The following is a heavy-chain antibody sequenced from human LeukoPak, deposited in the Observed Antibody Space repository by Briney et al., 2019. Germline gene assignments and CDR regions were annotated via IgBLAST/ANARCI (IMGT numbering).Heavy chain of an antibody. D-gene: IGHD4-23*01. V-gene: IGHV1-69*13. J-gene: IGHJ6*03. CDR1: GGTFSSYA. CDR3: AREGTTVVTGPYYYYYMDV. Sequence: GASVKVSCKASGGTFSSYAISWVRQAPGQGLEWMGGIIPIFGTANYAQKFQGRVTITADESTSTAYMELSSLRSEDTAVYYCAREGTTVVTGPYYYYYMDVWGKGTTVTVSS. CDR2: IIPIFGTA.